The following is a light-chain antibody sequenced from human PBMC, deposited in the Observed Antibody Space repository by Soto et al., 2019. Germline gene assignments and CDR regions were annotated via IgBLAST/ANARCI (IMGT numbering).Light chain of an antibody. V-gene: IGKV3-15*01. Sequence: EIVMTQSPATLSVSPGERATLSCRARQSVSSILAWYQQKPGQAPRLLIYGASTRATGIPARFSGSGSGTEFTLTISSLQSEDFAVYYCQHYNNWPRTFGQGTKVEIK. CDR1: QSVSSI. CDR3: QHYNNWPRT. J-gene: IGKJ1*01. CDR2: GAS.